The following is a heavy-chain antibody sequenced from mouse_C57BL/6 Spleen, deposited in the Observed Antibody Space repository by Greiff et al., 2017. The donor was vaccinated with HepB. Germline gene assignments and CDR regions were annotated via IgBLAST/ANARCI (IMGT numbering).Heavy chain of an antibody. CDR3: STRSRYGSSDSAMDY. J-gene: IGHJ4*01. Sequence: EVQRVESGGGLVKPGGSLKLSCAASGFTFSDYGMHWVRQAPEKGLEWVAYISSGSSTIYYADTVKGRFTISRDNAKNTLVLQMTSLRSEDRAMYYRSTRSRYGSSDSAMDYWGQGTSVTVSS. CDR2: ISSGSSTI. D-gene: IGHD1-1*01. V-gene: IGHV5-17*01. CDR1: GFTFSDYG.